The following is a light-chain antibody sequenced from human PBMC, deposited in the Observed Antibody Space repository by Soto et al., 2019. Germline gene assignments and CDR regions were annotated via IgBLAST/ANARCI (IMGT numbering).Light chain of an antibody. CDR2: DNH. V-gene: IGLV1-51*01. Sequence: QSVLTQPPSVSAAPGQKVVISCSGGSSNIGANSVSWYRQLPGTAPKILIYDNHKRPSEIPDRFSGSKSGTSATLGITGLQTGDEADYFCGAWDSSLSSWKFGGGTQLTVL. CDR3: GAWDSSLSSWK. CDR1: SSNIGANS. J-gene: IGLJ3*02.